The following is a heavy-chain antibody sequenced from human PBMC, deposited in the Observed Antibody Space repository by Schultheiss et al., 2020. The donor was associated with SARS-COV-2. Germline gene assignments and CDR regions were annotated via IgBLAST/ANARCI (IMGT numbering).Heavy chain of an antibody. J-gene: IGHJ5*02. Sequence: SQTLSLTCTVSGGSISSSSYYWSWIRQPPGKGLEWIGEINHSGSTNYNPSLKSRVTISVDTSKNQFSLKLSSVTAADTAVYYCARGFYGSGSWWFDPWGQGTLVTVSS. CDR1: GGSISSSSYY. CDR2: INHSGST. D-gene: IGHD3-10*01. V-gene: IGHV4-39*07. CDR3: ARGFYGSGSWWFDP.